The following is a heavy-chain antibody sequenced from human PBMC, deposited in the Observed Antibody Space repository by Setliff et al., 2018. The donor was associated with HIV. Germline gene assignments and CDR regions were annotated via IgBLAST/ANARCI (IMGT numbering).Heavy chain of an antibody. CDR1: GASVNTNNYY. V-gene: IGHV4-39*01. D-gene: IGHD7-27*01. CDR2: IHFSGST. Sequence: PSETLSLTCTVSGASVNTNNYYWGWIRQPPGKGLEWIGNIHFSGSTYYSPSLRSRVTIYVGTSKRRFFLSLSSVTAADTAVYFCARPSLGIGGGALFDYWGQGILVTVSS. J-gene: IGHJ4*02. CDR3: ARPSLGIGGGALFDY.